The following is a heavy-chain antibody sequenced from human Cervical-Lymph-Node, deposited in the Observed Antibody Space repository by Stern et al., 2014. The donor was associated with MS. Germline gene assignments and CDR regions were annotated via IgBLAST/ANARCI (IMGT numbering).Heavy chain of an antibody. CDR2: IHPNSWYT. CDR3: ARGLATALIADF. D-gene: IGHD2-21*01. CDR1: GYTFTDYY. J-gene: IGHJ4*02. Sequence: QVQLVQSGADVKKPGASLKVSCKASGYTFTDYYMQWVRQAPGQGLEWMGWIHPNSWYTNYARNFQGRVTLTRDTSISTAYLELSRLTHDDTAVYYCARGLATALIADFWGQGTLVTVS. V-gene: IGHV1-2*02.